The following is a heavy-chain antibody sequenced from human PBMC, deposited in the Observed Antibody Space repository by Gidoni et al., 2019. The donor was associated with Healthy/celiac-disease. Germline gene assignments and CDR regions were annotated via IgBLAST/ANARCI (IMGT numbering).Heavy chain of an antibody. V-gene: IGHV1-2*02. J-gene: IGHJ6*02. CDR2: INPNSGGT. CDR1: GYTFTGYY. D-gene: IGHD4-17*01. CDR3: ARMRGSTVVTPSGYYYYGMDV. Sequence: QVQLVQSGAEVKKPGASVKVSCKASGYTFTGYYMHWLRQAPGQGLEWMGWINPNSGGTNYAQKFQGRVTMTRDTSISTAYMELSRLRSDDTAVYYCARMRGSTVVTPSGYYYYGMDVWGQGTTVTVSS.